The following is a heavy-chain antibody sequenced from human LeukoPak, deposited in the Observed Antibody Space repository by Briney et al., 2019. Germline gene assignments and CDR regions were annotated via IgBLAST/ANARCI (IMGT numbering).Heavy chain of an antibody. CDR1: GGSISSYY. V-gene: IGHV4-59*01. J-gene: IGHJ6*03. CDR3: ARVSGGNNLGYYYYMDV. Sequence: SETLSLTCTVSGGSISSYYWSWIRQPPGKGLEWIGYIYYSGSTNYNPSLKSRVTISVDTSKNQFSLKLSSVTAADTAVYYCARVSGGNNLGYYYYMDVWGKGTTVTISS. CDR2: IYYSGST. D-gene: IGHD4-23*01.